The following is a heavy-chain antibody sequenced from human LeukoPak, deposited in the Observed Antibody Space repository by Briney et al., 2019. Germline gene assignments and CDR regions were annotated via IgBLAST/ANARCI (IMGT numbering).Heavy chain of an antibody. Sequence: RASVKVSCKASGYTFTSYDINWVRQATGQGLEWMGWINPNSGGTNYAQKFQGRVTMTRDTSISTAYMELSRLRSDDTAVYYCARGAVAGTIWFDPWGQGTLVTVSS. CDR1: GYTFTSYD. CDR3: ARGAVAGTIWFDP. J-gene: IGHJ5*02. D-gene: IGHD6-19*01. V-gene: IGHV1-2*02. CDR2: INPNSGGT.